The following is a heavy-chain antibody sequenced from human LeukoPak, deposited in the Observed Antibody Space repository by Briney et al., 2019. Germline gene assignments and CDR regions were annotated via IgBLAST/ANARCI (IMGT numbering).Heavy chain of an antibody. CDR3: ARAGYCSSTSCDGNNWFDP. V-gene: IGHV1-69*13. D-gene: IGHD2-2*01. J-gene: IGHJ5*02. Sequence: PVKVSCKASGGTFSSYAISWVRQAPGQGLEWMGGIIPIFGTANYAQKFQGRVTITADESTSTAYMELSSLRSEDTAVYYCARAGYCSSTSCDGNNWFDPWGQGTLVTVSS. CDR2: IIPIFGTA. CDR1: GGTFSSYA.